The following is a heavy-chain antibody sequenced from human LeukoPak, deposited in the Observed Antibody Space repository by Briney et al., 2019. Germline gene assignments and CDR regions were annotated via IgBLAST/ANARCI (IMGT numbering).Heavy chain of an antibody. CDR1: GYTFTGYY. J-gene: IGHJ4*02. CDR3: ARGGWSSSPSIECDY. D-gene: IGHD6-6*01. Sequence: ASVKVSCKASGYTFTGYYMHWVRQAPGQGLEWMGWINPNSGGTNYAQKFQGGVTMTRDTSISTAYMELSRLRSDDTAVYYCARGGWSSSPSIECDYWGQGTLVTVSS. V-gene: IGHV1-2*02. CDR2: INPNSGGT.